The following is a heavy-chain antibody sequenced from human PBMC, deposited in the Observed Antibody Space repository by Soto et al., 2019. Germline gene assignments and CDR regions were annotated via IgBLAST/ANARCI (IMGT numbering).Heavy chain of an antibody. J-gene: IGHJ6*02. Sequence: QVQLVQSGAEVKKPGSSVKVSCKASGGTFSSYAISWVRQAPGQGLEWMGGIIPIFGTANYAQKFQGRVTITADESTSKAYMELSSLRSEDTAVYYCAREVTMVLGATPGTVYYYYGMDVWGQGTTVTVSS. D-gene: IGHD3-10*01. V-gene: IGHV1-69*01. CDR1: GGTFSSYA. CDR3: AREVTMVLGATPGTVYYYYGMDV. CDR2: IIPIFGTA.